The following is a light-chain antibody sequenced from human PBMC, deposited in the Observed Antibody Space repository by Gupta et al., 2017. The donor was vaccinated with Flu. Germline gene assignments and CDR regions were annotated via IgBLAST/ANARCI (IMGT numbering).Light chain of an antibody. V-gene: IGLV1-51*02. Sequence: KVTIPCLGSCANIGRNYVSWYHQVPGMAPKLLIYENNQRPAGAPDRFSGSRSGTSATLAITGLQTGDEAHYYCGAWDDSVSGRLFGEGTKLIVL. CDR2: ENN. CDR1: CANIGRNY. CDR3: GAWDDSVSGRL. J-gene: IGLJ2*01.